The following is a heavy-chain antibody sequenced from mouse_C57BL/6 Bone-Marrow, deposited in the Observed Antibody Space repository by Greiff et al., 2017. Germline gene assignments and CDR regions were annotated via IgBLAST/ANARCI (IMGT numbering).Heavy chain of an antibody. CDR1: GYTFTNYW. V-gene: IGHV1-64*01. CDR3: ARSYDYDDYTMDY. CDR2: MHPNGGSP. D-gene: IGHD2-4*01. Sequence: VKLQQPGAELVKPGASVKLSCKASGYTFTNYWMHWVKQRPGQGLEWIGMMHPNGGSPDYNEKFKSEATLSVDKSSRTAYMELSSLTSEDSAFYYCARSYDYDDYTMDYWGQGTSVTVSS. J-gene: IGHJ4*01.